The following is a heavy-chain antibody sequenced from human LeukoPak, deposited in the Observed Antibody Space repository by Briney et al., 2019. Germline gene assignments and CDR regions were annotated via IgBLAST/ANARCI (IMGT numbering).Heavy chain of an antibody. CDR2: INQDGSEK. Sequence: PGGSLRLSCAASGFTFSSYWMSWVRQARGKGLEWVANINQDGSEKYYVDSVKGRFTISRDNAKNSLYLQMNSLRAEDTAVYYCARAPEGSGSSYYFDCWGQGTLVTVSS. V-gene: IGHV3-7*01. CDR1: GFTFSSYW. J-gene: IGHJ4*02. D-gene: IGHD3-10*01. CDR3: ARAPEGSGSSYYFDC.